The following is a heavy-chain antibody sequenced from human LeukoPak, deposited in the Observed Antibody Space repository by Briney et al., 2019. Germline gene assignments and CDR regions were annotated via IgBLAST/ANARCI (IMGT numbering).Heavy chain of an antibody. V-gene: IGHV3-7*01. CDR2: IKQDGSEK. J-gene: IGHJ4*02. CDR3: ARGDRVWFGELPFDY. CDR1: GFTFSSYW. D-gene: IGHD3-10*01. Sequence: GGSLRLSCAASGFTFSSYWMSWVRQAPGKGLEWVANIKQDGSEKYYVDSVKGRFTISRDNAKNSLYLQMNSLRAEDTAVYYVARGDRVWFGELPFDYWGQGTLVTVSS.